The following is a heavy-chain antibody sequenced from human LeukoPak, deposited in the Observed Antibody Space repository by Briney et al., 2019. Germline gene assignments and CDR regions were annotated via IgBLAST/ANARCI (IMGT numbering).Heavy chain of an antibody. Sequence: SETLSLTCAVYGGSFSGYYWSWIRQPPGKGLEWIGEINHSGSTNYNPSLKSRVTISVDTSKNQFSLKLSSVTAADTAVYYCASRPAAVRGPYYYYGMDVWGQGTTVTVSS. CDR2: INHSGST. V-gene: IGHV4-34*01. D-gene: IGHD6-13*01. CDR1: GGSFSGYY. CDR3: ASRPAAVRGPYYYYGMDV. J-gene: IGHJ6*02.